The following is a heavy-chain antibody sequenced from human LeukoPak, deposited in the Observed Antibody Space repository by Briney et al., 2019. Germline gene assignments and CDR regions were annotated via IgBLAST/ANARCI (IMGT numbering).Heavy chain of an antibody. CDR2: IYYSGST. V-gene: IGHV4-59*01. CDR3: ARSPIAARPSDAFDI. CDR1: GFTFSSYA. J-gene: IGHJ3*02. D-gene: IGHD6-6*01. Sequence: GSLRLSCAASGFTFSSYAMSWIRQPPGKGLEWIGYIYYSGSTNYNPSLKSRVTISVDTSKNQFSLKLSSVTAADTAVYYCARSPIAARPSDAFDIWGQGTMVTVSS.